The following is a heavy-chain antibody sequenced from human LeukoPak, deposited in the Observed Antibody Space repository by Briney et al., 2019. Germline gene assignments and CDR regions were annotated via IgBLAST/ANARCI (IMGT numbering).Heavy chain of an antibody. D-gene: IGHD2-2*01. CDR2: INPSGGST. CDR3: ARDSCSSTSCYVLDY. J-gene: IGHJ4*02. Sequence: GASVKVSCKASGYTFTSYYMHWVRQAPGQGLEWMGIINPSGGSTSYAQKFQGRVTMTRGTSTSTVYMELSSLRSEDTAVYYCARDSCSSTSCYVLDYWGQGTLVTVSS. CDR1: GYTFTSYY. V-gene: IGHV1-46*01.